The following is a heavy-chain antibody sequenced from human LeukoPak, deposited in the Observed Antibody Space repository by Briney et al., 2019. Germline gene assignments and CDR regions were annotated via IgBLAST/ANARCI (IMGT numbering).Heavy chain of an antibody. J-gene: IGHJ4*02. CDR2: MCSDGSDK. CDR1: GFTFSNYA. CDR3: AKDGGTVCHVINYSFDS. D-gene: IGHD1-1*01. Sequence: PGESLRLSCAASGFTFSNYAMHWVRQAPGKGLEWVAIMCSDGSDKYHINSVEGRFTISRDTSKNTLYLQMNNLRTEDTAVYYCAKDGGTVCHVINYSFDSWGRGTLVTVSS. V-gene: IGHV3-30*02.